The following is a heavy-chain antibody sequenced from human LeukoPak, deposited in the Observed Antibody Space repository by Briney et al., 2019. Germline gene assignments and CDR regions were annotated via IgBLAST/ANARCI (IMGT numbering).Heavy chain of an antibody. CDR3: ARDRTKLLYAFDI. J-gene: IGHJ3*02. V-gene: IGHV3-30*04. D-gene: IGHD2-2*01. Sequence: PGGSLRLSCAASGFTFSSYAMHWVRQAPGKGLEWVAVISYDGSNKYYADSVKGRFTISRDNSKNTLYLQMNSLRAEDTAVYYCARDRTKLLYAFDIWGQGTMVTVPS. CDR1: GFTFSSYA. CDR2: ISYDGSNK.